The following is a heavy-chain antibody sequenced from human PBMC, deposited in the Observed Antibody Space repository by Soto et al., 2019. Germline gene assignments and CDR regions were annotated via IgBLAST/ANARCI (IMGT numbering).Heavy chain of an antibody. V-gene: IGHV4-59*01. CDR1: GGSISSYY. Sequence: PSETLSLTCTVSGGSISSYYWSWIRKPPGKGLEWIGDFYSSGSPHHNPSLKNRVSISEDRSKNEFSLKLSSVTAADTAIYFCAREFYYDSSGIGFDSWGQGTLVTVSS. D-gene: IGHD3-22*01. CDR2: FYSSGSP. J-gene: IGHJ4*02. CDR3: AREFYYDSSGIGFDS.